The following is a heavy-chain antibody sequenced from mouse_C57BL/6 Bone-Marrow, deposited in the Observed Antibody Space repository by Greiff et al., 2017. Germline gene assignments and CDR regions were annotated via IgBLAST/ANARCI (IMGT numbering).Heavy chain of an antibody. V-gene: IGHV1-64*01. CDR3: ARHYGNPAWFAY. CDR2: IHPNSGST. J-gene: IGHJ3*01. D-gene: IGHD2-1*01. Sequence: VQLQQPGAELVKPGASVKLSCKASGYTFTSYWMHWVKQRPGQGLEWIGMIHPNSGSTNYNEKFKSKATLTVDKSSSTAYMQLSSLTSEDSAVYYCARHYGNPAWFAYWGQGTLVTVSA. CDR1: GYTFTSYW.